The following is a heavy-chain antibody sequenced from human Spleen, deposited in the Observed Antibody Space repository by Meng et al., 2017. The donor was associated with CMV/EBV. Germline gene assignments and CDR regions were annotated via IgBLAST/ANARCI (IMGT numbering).Heavy chain of an antibody. D-gene: IGHD6-6*01. Sequence: SQTLSLTCAVYGGSFSGYYWSWIRQPPGKGLEWIGEINHSGSTNYNPSLKSRVIISVDTSKNQFSLKLSSVIAADTAVYYCARDSLAARTGGWDYYYYGMDVWGQGTTVTVSS. CDR2: INHSGST. CDR1: GGSFSGYY. CDR3: ARDSLAARTGGWDYYYYGMDV. J-gene: IGHJ6*02. V-gene: IGHV4-34*01.